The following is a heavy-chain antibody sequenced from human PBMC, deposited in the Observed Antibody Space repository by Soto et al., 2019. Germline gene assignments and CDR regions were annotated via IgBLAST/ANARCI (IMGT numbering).Heavy chain of an antibody. V-gene: IGHV3-11*05. CDR3: ARASGVDYYGSGSFSPYYYYGMAV. CDR1: GFTFSDYY. Sequence: PGGSLRLSCAASGFTFSDYYMSWVRQAPGKGLEWVSYISSSGDYTNYADSVKGRFTISRDNAKNSLYLQMNSLRAEDTAVYYCARASGVDYYGSGSFSPYYYYGMAVWAQGTTVTVSS. CDR2: ISSSGDYT. J-gene: IGHJ6*02. D-gene: IGHD3-10*01.